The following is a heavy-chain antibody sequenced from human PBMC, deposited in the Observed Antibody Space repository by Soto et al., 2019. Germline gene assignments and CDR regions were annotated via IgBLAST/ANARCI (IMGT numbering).Heavy chain of an antibody. CDR2: ISYDGSNK. D-gene: IGHD4-17*01. CDR3: ARGDWTVTAAVDY. Sequence: QVQLVESGGGVVQPGRSLRLSCAASGFTISSYAMHWVRQAPGKGLEWVAVISYDGSNKYYADSVNGRFTISRDNSKNTLYLQMNSLRAEDTSVYYCARGDWTVTAAVDYWGQGTLVTVSS. V-gene: IGHV3-30-3*01. J-gene: IGHJ4*02. CDR1: GFTISSYA.